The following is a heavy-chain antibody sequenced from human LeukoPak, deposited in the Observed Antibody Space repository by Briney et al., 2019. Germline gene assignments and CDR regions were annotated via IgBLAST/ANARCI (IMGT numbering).Heavy chain of an antibody. V-gene: IGHV3-23*01. CDR1: RITLSNYG. J-gene: IGHJ4*02. CDR3: AKRGVVTRVILVGFHKEAYYFDT. CDR2: ISGSGGST. Sequence: GGSLRLSCAVSRITLSNYGMSWVRQAPGKGLEWVAGISGSGGSTNYADSVKGRFTISRDNPKNTLYLQMNSLRAEDTAVYFCAKRGVVTRVILVGFHKEAYYFDTWGQGALVTVSS. D-gene: IGHD3-22*01.